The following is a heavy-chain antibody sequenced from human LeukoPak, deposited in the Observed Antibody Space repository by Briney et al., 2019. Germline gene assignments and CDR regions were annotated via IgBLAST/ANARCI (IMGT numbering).Heavy chain of an antibody. Sequence: ASVTVSCKASGYTFTNFYMHWVRQAPGQGLEWMGIINPSGGTTTYAQKFQGRVTMTRDTSTNTVYMDLSRLRSEDTAVYYCARDVSAGSQFFDYWGQGTLVTVSS. V-gene: IGHV1-46*01. CDR1: GYTFTNFY. D-gene: IGHD6-19*01. CDR2: INPSGGTT. CDR3: ARDVSAGSQFFDY. J-gene: IGHJ4*02.